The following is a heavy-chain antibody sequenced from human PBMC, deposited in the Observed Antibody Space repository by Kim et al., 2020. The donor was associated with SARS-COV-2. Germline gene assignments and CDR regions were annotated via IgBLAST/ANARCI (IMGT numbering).Heavy chain of an antibody. CDR3: ARDNYYYDSSGYSPVDY. V-gene: IGHV3-48*02. D-gene: IGHD3-22*01. CDR2: ISSSSSTI. J-gene: IGHJ4*02. Sequence: GGSLRLSCAASGFTFSSYSMNWVRQAPGKGLEWVSYISSSSSTIYYADSVKGRFTISRDNAKNSLYLQMNSLRDEDTAVYYCARDNYYYDSSGYSPVDYWGQGTLLTVSS. CDR1: GFTFSSYS.